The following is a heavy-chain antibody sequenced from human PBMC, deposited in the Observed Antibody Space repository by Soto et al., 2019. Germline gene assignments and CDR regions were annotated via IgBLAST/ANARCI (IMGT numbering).Heavy chain of an antibody. V-gene: IGHV1-3*01. Sequence: ASVKVSCKASGYTFTSYAMHWVRQAPGQRLEWMGWINAGNGNTKYSQKSQGRVTITRDTSASTAYMELSSLRSEDTAVYYCARDGADSGNYVILTGYPASDAFDIWGQGTMVTVSS. CDR3: ARDGADSGNYVILTGYPASDAFDI. J-gene: IGHJ3*02. D-gene: IGHD3-9*01. CDR1: GYTFTSYA. CDR2: INAGNGNT.